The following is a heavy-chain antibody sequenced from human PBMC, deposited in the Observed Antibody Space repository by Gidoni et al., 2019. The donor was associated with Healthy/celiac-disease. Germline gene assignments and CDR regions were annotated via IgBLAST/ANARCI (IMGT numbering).Heavy chain of an antibody. D-gene: IGHD3-3*01. CDR2: INTNTGNP. CDR3: ARDWKGYSIHHQYRGWFDP. Sequence: QVQLVQSGSELKKPGASVKVSCKASGYTFTSYAMNWVRQAPGQGLEWMGWINTNTGNPTYAQGFTGRFVFSLDTSVSTAYLQISSLKAEDTAVYYCARDWKGYSIHHQYRGWFDPWGQGTLVTVSS. CDR1: GYTFTSYA. V-gene: IGHV7-4-1*02. J-gene: IGHJ5*02.